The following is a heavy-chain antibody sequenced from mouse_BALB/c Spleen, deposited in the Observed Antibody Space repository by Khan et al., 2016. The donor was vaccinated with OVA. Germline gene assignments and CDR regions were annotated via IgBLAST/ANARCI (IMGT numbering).Heavy chain of an antibody. J-gene: IGHJ2*01. V-gene: IGHV2-9*02. Sequence: EEGPGLVAPSQSLSITCTVTGFSLTSYAIHWIRQPPGKGLEWLGVIWAGGSTNYNSALMSRLSISKDNSKSQVFLKMNSLQTHDTAIYYCARNREPDYFDYWGQGTTLTVSS. CDR1: GFSLTSYA. CDR2: IWAGGST. CDR3: ARNREPDYFDY.